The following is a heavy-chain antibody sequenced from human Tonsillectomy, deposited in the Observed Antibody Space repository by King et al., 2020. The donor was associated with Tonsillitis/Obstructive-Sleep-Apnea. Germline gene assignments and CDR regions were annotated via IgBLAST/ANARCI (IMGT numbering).Heavy chain of an antibody. CDR1: GGSINSGGYY. CDR3: ARDRCSGGSCYPDY. Sequence: VQLQESGPGLVKPSQTLSLTCTVSGGSINSGGYYWSWIRQHPGKGLEWIGYIYYSGGTYYNPSLKSRVTISVDTSKNQFSLKLSSVTAADTAVYYCARDRCSGGSCYPDYWGQGTLVTVSS. CDR2: IYYSGGT. J-gene: IGHJ4*02. V-gene: IGHV4-31*03. D-gene: IGHD2-15*01.